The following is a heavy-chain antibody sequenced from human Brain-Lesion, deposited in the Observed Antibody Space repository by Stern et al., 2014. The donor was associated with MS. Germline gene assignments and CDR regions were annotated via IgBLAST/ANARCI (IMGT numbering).Heavy chain of an antibody. V-gene: IGHV1-58*01. CDR1: GFTFTSSA. J-gene: IGHJ5*02. Sequence: QLLQSGPEVKKPGTSVKVSCKASGFTFTSSAVQWVRQARGQRLEWIGWIGVGSGNTNYAQKFQERVTITRDMSTSTAYMELSSLRSEDTAVYYCAADPTTGSSSWYYIPNWFDPWGQGTLVTVSS. CDR2: IGVGSGNT. CDR3: AADPTTGSSSWYYIPNWFDP. D-gene: IGHD6-13*01.